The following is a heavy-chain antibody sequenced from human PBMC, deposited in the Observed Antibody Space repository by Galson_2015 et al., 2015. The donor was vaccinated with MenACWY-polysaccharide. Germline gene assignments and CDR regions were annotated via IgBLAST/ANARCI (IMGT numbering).Heavy chain of an antibody. CDR3: ARDPHCGAGCSIHDAFDV. CDR2: INTDGSST. V-gene: IGHV3-74*01. J-gene: IGHJ3*01. CDR1: GFRFDDYA. D-gene: IGHD2-21*02. Sequence: SLRLSCAGSGFRFDDYAMHWVRQAPGEGLVWVSRINTDGSSTSYADSVKGRFTVSRDNAKNTVYLQMNSLRAEDTAVYYCARDPHCGAGCSIHDAFDVWGQGTKVTVSS.